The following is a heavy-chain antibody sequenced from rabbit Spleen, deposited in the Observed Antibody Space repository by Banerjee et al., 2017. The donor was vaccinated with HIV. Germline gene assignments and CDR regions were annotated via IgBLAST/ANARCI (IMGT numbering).Heavy chain of an antibody. J-gene: IGHJ3*01. Sequence: QEQLVESGGGLVKPGGTLTLTCTASGFSFSNKAVMCWVRQAPGKGLEWIACIDTGDGNTYYASWVNGRFTISRSTSLNTVDLKMTSLTAADTATYFCARAFTGDGVTFGSDLWGQGTLVTVS. CDR2: IDTGDGNT. D-gene: IGHD2-1*01. V-gene: IGHV1S43*01. CDR1: GFSFSNKAV. CDR3: ARAFTGDGVTFGSDL.